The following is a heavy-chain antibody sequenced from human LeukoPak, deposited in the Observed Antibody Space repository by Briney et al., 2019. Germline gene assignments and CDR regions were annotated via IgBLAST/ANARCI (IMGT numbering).Heavy chain of an antibody. CDR3: ARRWGYDSSGYYYYYFDY. CDR1: GGTFISYA. Sequence: SVKVSCKASGGTFISYAISWVRQAPGQGLEWMGRIIPILAIANYAPKFQGTVTIPADKSTSTPYLELSSLRSEDTAVYYCARRWGYDSSGYYYYYFDYWGQGTLVTVSS. J-gene: IGHJ4*02. CDR2: IIPILAIA. V-gene: IGHV1-69*04. D-gene: IGHD3-22*01.